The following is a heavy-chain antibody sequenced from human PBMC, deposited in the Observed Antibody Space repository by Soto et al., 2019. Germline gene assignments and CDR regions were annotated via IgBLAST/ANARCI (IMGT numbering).Heavy chain of an antibody. D-gene: IGHD6-25*01. CDR3: ARMWSGYNSH. J-gene: IGHJ4*02. CDR1: GGSFSGYY. CDR2: INHSGST. V-gene: IGHV4-34*01. Sequence: QVQLQQWGAGLLKPSETLSLTCAVYGGSFSGYYWSWIRPPPGKGLEWIGEINHSGSTNCNPSLKSRVTISVDTSKNQFSLKRSAVTAADTAVYYCARMWSGYNSHWGQGTLVTVSS.